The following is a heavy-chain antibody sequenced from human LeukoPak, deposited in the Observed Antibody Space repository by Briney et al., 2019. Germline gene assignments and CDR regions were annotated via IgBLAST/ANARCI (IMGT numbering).Heavy chain of an antibody. D-gene: IGHD3-3*01. CDR1: GGSISSGGYS. Sequence: PSRTLSLTCAVSGGSISSGGYSWSWIRQPPGKGLEWLGCIFHSGNTYYNPSLKSRVTMSVDRSNNQFSLKLSSVTAADTAVYYCARDQSRVGIFDYWGQGTLVTVSS. CDR2: IFHSGNT. J-gene: IGHJ4*02. V-gene: IGHV4-30-2*01. CDR3: ARDQSRVGIFDY.